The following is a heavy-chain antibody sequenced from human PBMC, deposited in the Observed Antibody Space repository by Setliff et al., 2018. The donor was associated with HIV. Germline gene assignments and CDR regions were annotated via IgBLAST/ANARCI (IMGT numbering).Heavy chain of an antibody. J-gene: IGHJ6*02. CDR1: GYTFTGYY. D-gene: IGHD6-19*01. Sequence: ASVKVSCKASGYTFTGYYMHWVRQAPGQGLEWMGWINPNSGGTNYAQKLQGRVTMTRDTSISTVYMEPSRLRSDDTAVYYCARNSSGWYYSNYYYYGMDVWGQGTTVTVSS. CDR2: INPNSGGT. CDR3: ARNSSGWYYSNYYYYGMDV. V-gene: IGHV1-2*02.